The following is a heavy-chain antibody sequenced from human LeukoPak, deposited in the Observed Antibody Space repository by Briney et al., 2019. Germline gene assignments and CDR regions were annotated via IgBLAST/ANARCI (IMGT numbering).Heavy chain of an antibody. J-gene: IGHJ5*02. Sequence: GASVKVSCKASGYTFTSYGISWVRQAPGQGLEWTGWISAYNGNTNYAQKLQGRVTMTTDTSTSTAYMELRSLRSDDTAVYYCARAPTARSHSSGWYVRWFDPWGQGTLVTVSS. CDR3: ARAPTARSHSSGWYVRWFDP. CDR1: GYTFTSYG. CDR2: ISAYNGNT. D-gene: IGHD6-19*01. V-gene: IGHV1-18*01.